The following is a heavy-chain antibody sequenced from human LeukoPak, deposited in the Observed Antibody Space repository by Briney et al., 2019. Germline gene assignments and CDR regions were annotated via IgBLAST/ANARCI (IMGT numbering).Heavy chain of an antibody. V-gene: IGHV4-4*02. CDR1: GGSISSSNW. J-gene: IGHJ4*02. CDR2: IYHSGST. D-gene: IGHD2-15*01. Sequence: PSGTLSLTCAVSGGSISSSNWWSWVRQPPGKGLEWIGEIYHSGSTNYSPSLKSRVTISVDKSKNQFSLKLSSVTAADTAVYYCARTSGCSGGSCYSYSIDYWGQGTLVTVSS. CDR3: ARTSGCSGGSCYSYSIDY.